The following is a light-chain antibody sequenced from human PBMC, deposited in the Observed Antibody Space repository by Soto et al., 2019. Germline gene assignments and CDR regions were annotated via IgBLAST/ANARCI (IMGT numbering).Light chain of an antibody. CDR1: QRVSNN. V-gene: IGKV3-15*01. CDR2: ATS. J-gene: IGKJ5*01. Sequence: EIVMTQSPATLSVSPGERATLSCRASQRVSNNLAWYQQRPGRSPRLLIYATSTKPTGIPARFSGSGSGTEFTLTIRSLQSEDFAVYYCQQYDNWPPPFGQGTRLEIK. CDR3: QQYDNWPPP.